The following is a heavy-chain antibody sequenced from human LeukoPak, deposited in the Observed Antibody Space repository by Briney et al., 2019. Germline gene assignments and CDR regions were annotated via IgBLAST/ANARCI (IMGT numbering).Heavy chain of an antibody. CDR3: ARTARSYGSGSYMNY. D-gene: IGHD3-10*01. CDR1: GYTFTGYY. Sequence: SRKASGYTFTGYYMHWVRQAPGQGLEWMAVISYDGSNKYYADSVKGRFTISRDNSKNTLYLQMNSLRAEDTAVYYCARTARSYGSGSYMNYWGQGTLVTVSS. V-gene: IGHV3-30*16. CDR2: ISYDGSNK. J-gene: IGHJ4*02.